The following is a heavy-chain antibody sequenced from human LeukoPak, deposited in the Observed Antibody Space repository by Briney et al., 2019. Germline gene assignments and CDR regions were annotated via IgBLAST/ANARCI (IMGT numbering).Heavy chain of an antibody. V-gene: IGHV3-7*01. CDR1: EFTFSSFW. CDR2: IKQDGSEK. J-gene: IGHJ4*02. CDR3: GRVYTAVGSTRIDY. Sequence: GGSLRLSCEASEFTFSSFWMSWVRQAPGKGLEWVANIKQDGSEKYYVDSVKGRFTISRDNAKNSLYLQMNSLRAEDTAVYYCGRVYTAVGSTRIDYWGQGTLVTVSS. D-gene: IGHD1-26*01.